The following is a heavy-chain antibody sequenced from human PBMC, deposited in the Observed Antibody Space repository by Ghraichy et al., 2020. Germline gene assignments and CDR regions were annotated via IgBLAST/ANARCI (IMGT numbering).Heavy chain of an antibody. CDR2: ISAYNGNT. CDR1: GYTFTSYG. D-gene: IGHD3-9*01. Sequence: ASVKISCKASGYTFTSYGISWVRQAPGQGLEWMGWISAYNGNTNYAQKLQGRVTMTTDTSTSTAYMELRSLRSDDTAVYYCARDTPSYYDILTRYAFDIWGQGTMVTVSS. J-gene: IGHJ3*02. CDR3: ARDTPSYYDILTRYAFDI. V-gene: IGHV1-18*01.